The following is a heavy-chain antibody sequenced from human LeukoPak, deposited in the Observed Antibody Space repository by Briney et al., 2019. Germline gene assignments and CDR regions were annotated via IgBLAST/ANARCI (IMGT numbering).Heavy chain of an antibody. J-gene: IGHJ4*02. V-gene: IGHV3-9*01. D-gene: IGHD6-19*01. Sequence: GGSLRLSCAASGFTFDDYAMHWVRQAPGKGLEWVSGISWNSGSIGYADSVKGRFTISRDNAKNSLYLQMNSLRAEDTALYYCAKDISPGIAVAGTPYYFDYWGQGTLVTVSS. CDR1: GFTFDDYA. CDR3: AKDISPGIAVAGTPYYFDY. CDR2: ISWNSGSI.